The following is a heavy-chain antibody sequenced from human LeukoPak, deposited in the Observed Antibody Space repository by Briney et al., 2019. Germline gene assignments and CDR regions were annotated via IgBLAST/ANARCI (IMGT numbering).Heavy chain of an antibody. CDR2: ISGSGGST. CDR3: ATGAKAVAGNLHHGDY. J-gene: IGHJ4*02. V-gene: IGHV3-23*01. Sequence: GGSLRLSCAASGFTFSSYAMSWVRQAPGKGLEWVSAISGSGGSTYYADSVKGRFTIPRDNSKNTLYLQMNSLRAEDTAVYYCATGAKAVAGNLHHGDYWGQGTLVTVSS. CDR1: GFTFSSYA. D-gene: IGHD6-19*01.